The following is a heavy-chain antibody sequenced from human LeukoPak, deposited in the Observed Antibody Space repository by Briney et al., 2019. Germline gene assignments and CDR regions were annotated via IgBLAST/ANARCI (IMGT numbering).Heavy chain of an antibody. CDR3: ARAERYFDWLLYYFDY. J-gene: IGHJ4*02. CDR1: AYTFASYD. Sequence: SVTLSCKAAAYTFASYDINWVRQATGQGLEWMGWMNPNSGNTVYAQKLQGRVTMTRNTSISTAYMELSSLRSEDTAVYYCARAERYFDWLLYYFDYWGQGTLVTVS. V-gene: IGHV1-8*01. CDR2: MNPNSGNT. D-gene: IGHD3-9*01.